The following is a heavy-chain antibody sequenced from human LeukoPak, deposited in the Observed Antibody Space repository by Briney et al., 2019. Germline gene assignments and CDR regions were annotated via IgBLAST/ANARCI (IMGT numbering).Heavy chain of an antibody. CDR3: ARALIGYCSGGSCYGLPDY. J-gene: IGHJ4*02. CDR2: INPSGGST. D-gene: IGHD2-15*01. CDR1: GYTFTSYY. Sequence: ASVKVSCKASGYTFTSYYMHWVRQAPGQGLEWMGIINPSGGSTSYAQKFQGRVTMTRDTSTSTVYMELSSLRSDDTAVYYCARALIGYCSGGSCYGLPDYWGQGTLVTVSS. V-gene: IGHV1-46*01.